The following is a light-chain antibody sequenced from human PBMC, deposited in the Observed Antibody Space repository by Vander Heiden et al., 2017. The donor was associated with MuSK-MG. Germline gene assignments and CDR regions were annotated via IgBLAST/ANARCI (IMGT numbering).Light chain of an antibody. CDR3: QQRSNCPIT. V-gene: IGKV3-11*01. CDR2: DGS. Sequence: EIVLTQSPATLSLSPGERATLSCRASQSVSSALVWYQQKAGQAPRLLIYDGSNRATGIPARFSGSGSGTDFTLTINRLEPEDFAVYYCQQRSNCPITFGRGTKVDIK. J-gene: IGKJ4*01. CDR1: QSVSSA.